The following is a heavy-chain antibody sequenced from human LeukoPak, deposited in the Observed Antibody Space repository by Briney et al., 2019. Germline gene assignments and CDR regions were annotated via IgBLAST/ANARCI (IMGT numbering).Heavy chain of an antibody. CDR2: ISYDGSNK. CDR1: GGSISSST. J-gene: IGHJ6*02. Sequence: LSLTCTVSGGSISSSTYYWGWNRQPPGKGLEWVAVISYDGSNKYYADSVKGRFTISRDNSKNTLYLQMNSLRAEDTAVYYCAKDAGATAYYYYGMDVWGHGTTVTVSS. V-gene: IGHV3-30-3*01. D-gene: IGHD1-26*01. CDR3: AKDAGATAYYYYGMDV.